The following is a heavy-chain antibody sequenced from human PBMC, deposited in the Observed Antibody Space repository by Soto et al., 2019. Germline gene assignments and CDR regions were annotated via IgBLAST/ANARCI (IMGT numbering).Heavy chain of an antibody. Sequence: EVQLVESGGGLVQPGRSLRLSCAASGFTFPDYTMHWVRQAPGKGLEWVSGISWNSGSIDYADSVKGRFIISRDDAKNCLSLQMNSLRAEDTAFYYCAKGLYYYQASGYPHYWGQGTLVTVSS. V-gene: IGHV3-9*01. CDR2: ISWNSGSI. D-gene: IGHD3-22*01. J-gene: IGHJ4*02. CDR3: AKGLYYYQASGYPHY. CDR1: GFTFPDYT.